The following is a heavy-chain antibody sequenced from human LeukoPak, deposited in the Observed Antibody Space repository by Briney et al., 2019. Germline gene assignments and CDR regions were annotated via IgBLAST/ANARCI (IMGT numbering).Heavy chain of an antibody. CDR3: ATGTYGSGSYYNFMSDY. V-gene: IGHV1-24*01. J-gene: IGHJ4*02. Sequence: GASVKVSCKVSGYTHTELSMHWVRQAPGKGLEWMGGFDPEDGETIYAQKFQGRVTMTEDTSTDTAYMELSSLRSEDTAVYYCATGTYGSGSYYNFMSDYWGQGTLVTVSS. D-gene: IGHD3-10*01. CDR2: FDPEDGET. CDR1: GYTHTELS.